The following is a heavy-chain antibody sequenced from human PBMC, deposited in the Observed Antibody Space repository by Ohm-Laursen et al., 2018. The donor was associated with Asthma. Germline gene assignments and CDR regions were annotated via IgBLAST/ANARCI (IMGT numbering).Heavy chain of an antibody. CDR1: GGSISSGSYY. V-gene: IGHV4-30-4*08. CDR3: ARGPMHDYFFDT. D-gene: IGHD1-1*01. J-gene: IGHJ4*02. CDR2: IYYTGST. Sequence: TLSLTCTVSGGSISSGSYYWSWIRQPPGRGLEWIGYIYYTGSTYYNPSLKSRVTISIDTSKNQFSLNLSFVTAADTAMYYCARGPMHDYFFDTWGQGTLVTVSS.